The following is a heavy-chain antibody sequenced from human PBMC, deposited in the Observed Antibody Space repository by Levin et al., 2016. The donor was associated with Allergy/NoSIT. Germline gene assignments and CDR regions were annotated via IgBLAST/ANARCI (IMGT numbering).Heavy chain of an antibody. CDR2: IDQDGGEM. V-gene: IGHV3-7*03. Sequence: GGSLRLSCAASGFSFSRYSMSWVRQPPGKGLEWVAYIDQDGGEMFFADSVKGRFTIARDNANNSVSLQMNSLRADDTAMYYCARDRPQKFYFDVSDYYFGYWGQGALVTVSS. CDR1: GFSFSRYS. D-gene: IGHD3-22*01. J-gene: IGHJ4*02. CDR3: ARDRPQKFYFDVSDYYFGY.